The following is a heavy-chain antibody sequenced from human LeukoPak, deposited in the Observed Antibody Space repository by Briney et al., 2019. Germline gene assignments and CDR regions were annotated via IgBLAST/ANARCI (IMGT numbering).Heavy chain of an antibody. Sequence: GASVKVSCKASGGTFSSYAISWVRQAPGQGLEWMGGIIPIFGTANYAQKFQGRVTITADESTSTAYMELSSLRSEDTAVYYCAGSTDIVVVPAAHSGYYFDYWGQGTLVTVSS. V-gene: IGHV1-69*13. CDR3: AGSTDIVVVPAAHSGYYFDY. CDR1: GGTFSSYA. J-gene: IGHJ4*02. CDR2: IIPIFGTA. D-gene: IGHD2-2*01.